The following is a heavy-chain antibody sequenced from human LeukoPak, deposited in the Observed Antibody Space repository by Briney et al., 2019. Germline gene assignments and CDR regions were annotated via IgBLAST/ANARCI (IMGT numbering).Heavy chain of an antibody. V-gene: IGHV4-61*01. CDR2: IYYSGST. CDR1: GGSVSSGSYY. CDR3: ARDNGGSSGFDP. Sequence: SETLSLTCTVSGGSVSSGSYYWSWIRQPPGKGLEWIGYIYYSGSTNYNPSLKSRVSISVDTSKNQFSPNLSSVTAADTAVYYCARDNGGSSGFDPWGQGSLVTVSS. D-gene: IGHD1-26*01. J-gene: IGHJ5*02.